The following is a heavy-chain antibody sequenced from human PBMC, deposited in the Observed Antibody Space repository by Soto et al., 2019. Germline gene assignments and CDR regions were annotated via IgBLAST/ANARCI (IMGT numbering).Heavy chain of an antibody. CDR2: IYSSGTT. D-gene: IGHD3-10*01. CDR3: ARGHRFGESKNAY. Sequence: QVQLQESGPGLVKPSQTLSLTCTVSGGSISSGDYYWTWIRQSPGKGLEWIGYIYSSGTTYYNPSLKSRVAMSVDTSTNQFSLNLSSVTAADTALYYCARGHRFGESKNAYWGQGTLVTVSS. V-gene: IGHV4-30-4*01. CDR1: GGSISSGDYY. J-gene: IGHJ4*02.